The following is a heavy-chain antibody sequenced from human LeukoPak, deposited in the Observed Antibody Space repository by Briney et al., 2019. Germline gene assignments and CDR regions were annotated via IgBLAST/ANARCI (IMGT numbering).Heavy chain of an antibody. V-gene: IGHV4-61*01. D-gene: IGHD6-6*01. Sequence: SETLSLTCTVSGGSLTSGSYYWSWIRQPPGKGLEWIVFINYSGSTNYNPSLKSRVIISMDTSNNQFSLKLSSVTAADTAVYYCGRDVRSIAGRRGGYYYYYMDVWGNGTTVTVSS. J-gene: IGHJ6*03. CDR1: GGSLTSGSYY. CDR3: GRDVRSIAGRRGGYYYYYMDV. CDR2: INYSGST.